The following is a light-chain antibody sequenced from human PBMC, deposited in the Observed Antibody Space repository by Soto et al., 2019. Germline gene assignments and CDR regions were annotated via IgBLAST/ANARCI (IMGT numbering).Light chain of an antibody. Sequence: QSALTQPASVSGSPGQSITISCTGTSRDVDSYNYVSWYQQHPGKAPKLMIYDVSNRPSGVSNRFSGSKSGNTASLTISGLQAEDEADYYCSSYTSSSTYVFGTGTKLTVL. CDR1: SRDVDSYNY. J-gene: IGLJ1*01. CDR2: DVS. CDR3: SSYTSSSTYV. V-gene: IGLV2-14*01.